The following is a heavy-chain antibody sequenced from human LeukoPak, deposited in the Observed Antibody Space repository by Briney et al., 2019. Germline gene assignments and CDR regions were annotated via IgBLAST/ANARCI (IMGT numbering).Heavy chain of an antibody. V-gene: IGHV3-30*04. CDR2: IFSDRSDK. CDR3: ARGLGALFYHY. CDR1: GFTFSRYA. D-gene: IGHD3-10*01. J-gene: IGHJ4*02. Sequence: GGPLRLSCVASGFTFSRYAMHWVRQAPGKGLEWVSDIFSDRSDKFYADSVRGRFTISRDDSKNTLYLQISSLRVEDTALYYCARGLGALFYHYWGQGTLVTVSS.